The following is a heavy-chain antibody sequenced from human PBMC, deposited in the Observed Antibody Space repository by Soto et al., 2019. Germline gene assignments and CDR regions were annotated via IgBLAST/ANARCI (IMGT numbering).Heavy chain of an antibody. Sequence: GGSLRLSCAASGFTFSSYAMSWVRQAPGKGLEWVSAISGSGGSTYYADSVKGRFTISRDNSKNTLYLQMNSLRAEDTAVYYCAKEGTVLRFLEWLFDYFDYWGQGTLVTVSS. CDR2: ISGSGGST. D-gene: IGHD3-3*01. CDR1: GFTFSSYA. CDR3: AKEGTVLRFLEWLFDYFDY. V-gene: IGHV3-23*01. J-gene: IGHJ4*02.